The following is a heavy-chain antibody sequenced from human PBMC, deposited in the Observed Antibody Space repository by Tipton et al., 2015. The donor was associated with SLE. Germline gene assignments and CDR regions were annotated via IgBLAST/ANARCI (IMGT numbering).Heavy chain of an antibody. Sequence: TLSLTCTVSGGSISSYYWSWIRQPAGKGLEWIGRIYTSGSTNYNPSLKSPVTMSVDTSKNQFSLKLSSVPAADTAVYYCARGRDYYDSSGYYFARHDAFDIWGQGTMVTVSS. CDR1: GGSISSYY. V-gene: IGHV4-4*07. D-gene: IGHD3-22*01. CDR3: ARGRDYYDSSGYYFARHDAFDI. J-gene: IGHJ3*02. CDR2: IYTSGST.